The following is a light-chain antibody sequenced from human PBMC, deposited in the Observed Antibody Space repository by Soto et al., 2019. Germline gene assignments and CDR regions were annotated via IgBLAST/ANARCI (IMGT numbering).Light chain of an antibody. CDR1: QSVTRSF. CDR3: HQYGSSPQA. J-gene: IGKJ3*01. V-gene: IGKV3-20*01. CDR2: GAS. Sequence: EIVLTQSPGTLSLSPGERVTLSCRASQSVTRSFLAWYQQKPGQAPRLLINGASSMATGIPDRFSGSGSGTDFTLTISRLETEDFAVYYCHQYGSSPQAFGPGTKVDIK.